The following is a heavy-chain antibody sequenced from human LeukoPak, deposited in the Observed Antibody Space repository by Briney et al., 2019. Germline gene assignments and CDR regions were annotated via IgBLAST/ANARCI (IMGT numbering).Heavy chain of an antibody. CDR1: GGSISSGGYS. J-gene: IGHJ3*02. D-gene: IGHD1-26*01. Sequence: SQTLSLTCAVSGGSISSGGYSWSWIRQPPGKGLEWIGYIYHSGSTYYNPSLKSRVTISVDRSKNQFSLKLSSVTAADTAVYYFARGLGSLLGGHAFDIWGQGTMVTVSS. CDR2: IYHSGST. CDR3: ARGLGSLLGGHAFDI. V-gene: IGHV4-30-2*01.